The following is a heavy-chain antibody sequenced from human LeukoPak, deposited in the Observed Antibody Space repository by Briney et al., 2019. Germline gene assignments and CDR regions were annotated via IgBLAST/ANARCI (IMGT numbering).Heavy chain of an antibody. CDR1: GYTFTSYG. Sequence: ASVKVSCKASGYTFTSYGISWVRQAPGQGLEWMGWISAYNGNTNYAQKLQGRVTMTTDTSTSTAYMELRSLRSDDTAVYYCARDLNNWNSRESNWFDPWGQGTLVTVSS. V-gene: IGHV1-18*01. J-gene: IGHJ5*02. D-gene: IGHD1-7*01. CDR3: ARDLNNWNSRESNWFDP. CDR2: ISAYNGNT.